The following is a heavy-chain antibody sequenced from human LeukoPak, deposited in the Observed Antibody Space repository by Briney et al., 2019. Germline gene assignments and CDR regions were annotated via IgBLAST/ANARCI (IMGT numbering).Heavy chain of an antibody. CDR1: GFTFSSYA. CDR2: IVGSGGNM. Sequence: PGGSLRLSCAASGFTFSSYAMSWVRQAPGKGLEWVSAIVGSGGNMYYADSVKGRFTISRDNIKSTLYLQMNSLRAEDTAVYYCAKGLTWDSTSCSDWGQGTLVTVSS. V-gene: IGHV3-23*01. CDR3: AKGLTWDSTSCSD. J-gene: IGHJ4*02. D-gene: IGHD2-2*01.